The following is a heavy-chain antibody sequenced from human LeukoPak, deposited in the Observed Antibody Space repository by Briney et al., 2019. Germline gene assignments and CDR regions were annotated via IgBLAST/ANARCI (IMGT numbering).Heavy chain of an antibody. CDR3: ARDGWDDGHFDY. Sequence: SQTLSLTCTVSGGSISSGDYYWSWIRQPPGKGLEWIGYIYYSGSTYYNPSLKSRVTISVDTSKNQFSLKLSSVTAADKAVYYCARDGWDDGHFDYWGQGTLVTVSS. CDR1: GGSISSGDYY. CDR2: IYYSGST. D-gene: IGHD1-26*01. V-gene: IGHV4-30-4*01. J-gene: IGHJ4*02.